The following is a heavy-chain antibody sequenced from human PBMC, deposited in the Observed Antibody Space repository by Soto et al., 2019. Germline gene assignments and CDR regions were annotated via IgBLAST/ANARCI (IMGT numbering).Heavy chain of an antibody. CDR1: GDSVSSNSAA. J-gene: IGHJ4*02. CDR2: TYYRSKWYN. V-gene: IGHV6-1*01. D-gene: IGHD1-26*01. Sequence: SQTLSLTCGISGDSVSSNSAAWNWLRQSPSRGLEWLGRTYYRSKWYNDYAVSVESRITINPDTSKNHFSLQLNFVTPEDTAVYFCARGEQYSGRIFDYWGQGTLVTVSS. CDR3: ARGEQYSGRIFDY.